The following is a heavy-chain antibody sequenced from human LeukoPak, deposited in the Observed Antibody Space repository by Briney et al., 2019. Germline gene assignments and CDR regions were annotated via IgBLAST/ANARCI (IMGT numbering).Heavy chain of an antibody. CDR3: ARVGYSSDWYFDL. D-gene: IGHD6-19*01. Sequence: SETLSLTCTVSGGSVSSGSYYWSWIRQPAGKGLEWIGRIYTSGSTNYNPSLKSRVTMSVDTSKNQFSLKLSSVTAADTAVYYCARVGYSSDWYFDLWGRGTLVTVSS. J-gene: IGHJ2*01. CDR1: GGSVSSGSYY. V-gene: IGHV4-61*02. CDR2: IYTSGST.